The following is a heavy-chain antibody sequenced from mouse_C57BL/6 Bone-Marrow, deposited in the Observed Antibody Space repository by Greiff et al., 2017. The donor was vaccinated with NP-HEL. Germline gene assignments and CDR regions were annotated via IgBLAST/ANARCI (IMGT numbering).Heavy chain of an antibody. V-gene: IGHV5-12*01. CDR3: ARIYGSSYEYAMDY. CDR2: ISNGGGST. Sequence: EVQGVESGGGLVQPGGSLKLSCAASGFTFSDYYMYWVRQTPEKRLEWVAYISNGGGSTYYPDTVKGRFTISRDNAKNTLYLQMSRLKSEDTAMYYCARIYGSSYEYAMDYWGQGTSVTVSS. CDR1: GFTFSDYY. D-gene: IGHD1-1*01. J-gene: IGHJ4*01.